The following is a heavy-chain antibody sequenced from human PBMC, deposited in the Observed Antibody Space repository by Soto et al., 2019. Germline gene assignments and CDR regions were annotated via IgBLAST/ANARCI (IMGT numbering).Heavy chain of an antibody. J-gene: IGHJ4*02. D-gene: IGHD3-22*01. V-gene: IGHV1-18*01. CDR2: ISAYNGNT. Sequence: ASVKVSCKASGYTSTSYGISWVRQAPGQGLEWMGWISAYNGNTNYAQKLQGRVTMTTDTSTSTAYMELRSLRSDDTAVYYCARDFRYYYDSSGMWFDYWGQGTLVTVSS. CDR3: ARDFRYYYDSSGMWFDY. CDR1: GYTSTSYG.